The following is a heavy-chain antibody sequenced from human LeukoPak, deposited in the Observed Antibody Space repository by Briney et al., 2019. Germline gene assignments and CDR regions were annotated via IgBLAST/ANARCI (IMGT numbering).Heavy chain of an antibody. V-gene: IGHV4-34*01. CDR1: GGSFSGYY. CDR3: ARGGPYCSGGSCYGYYFDY. CDR2: INHSGST. J-gene: IGHJ4*02. D-gene: IGHD2-15*01. Sequence: SETLSLTCAVYGGSFSGYYWSWIRQPPGTGLEWIGEINHSGSTNYNPSLKSRVTISVDTSKNQFSLKLSSVTAADTAVYYCARGGPYCSGGSCYGYYFDYWGQGTLVTVSS.